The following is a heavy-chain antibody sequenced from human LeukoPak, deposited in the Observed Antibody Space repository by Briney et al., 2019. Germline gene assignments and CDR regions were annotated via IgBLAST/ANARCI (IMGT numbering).Heavy chain of an antibody. Sequence: SETLSLTCTVSGGSISSSSYYWGWIRQPPGKGLEWIGYIYYSGSTNYNPSLKSRVTISVDTSKNQFSLKLSSVTAADTAVYYWARGTAGVYCSSTSCTNWFDPWGQGTLVTVSS. D-gene: IGHD2-2*01. J-gene: IGHJ5*02. CDR2: IYYSGST. CDR3: ARGTAGVYCSSTSCTNWFDP. CDR1: GGSISSSSYY. V-gene: IGHV4-61*05.